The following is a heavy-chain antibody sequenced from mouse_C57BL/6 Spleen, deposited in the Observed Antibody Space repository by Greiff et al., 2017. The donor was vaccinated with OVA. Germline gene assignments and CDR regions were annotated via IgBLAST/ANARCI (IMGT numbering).Heavy chain of an antibody. D-gene: IGHD2-5*01. CDR2: IHPNSGST. J-gene: IGHJ3*01. CDR1: GYTFTSYW. CDR3: AGYSTWFAY. V-gene: IGHV1-64*01. Sequence: QVHVKQSGAELVKPGASVKLSCKASGYTFTSYWMHWVKQRPGQGLEWIGMIHPNSGSTNYNEKFKSKATLTVDKSSSTAYMQLSSLTSEDSAVYYCAGYSTWFAYWGQGTLVTVSA.